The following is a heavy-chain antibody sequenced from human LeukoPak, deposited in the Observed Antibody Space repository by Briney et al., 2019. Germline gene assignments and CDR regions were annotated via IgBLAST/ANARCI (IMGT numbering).Heavy chain of an antibody. CDR3: ARGGIGYCSSSSCYFDY. Sequence: SHTLSLTCAVSGDSVSSNSAAWNWIRQSPSRGLEWLGRTYYRSKWYHDYAVSVKSRVTINPDTSKNQFSLQLNSVIPEDTAMYYCARGGIGYCSSSSCYFDYWGRGTLVTVSS. V-gene: IGHV6-1*01. J-gene: IGHJ4*02. CDR1: GDSVSSNSAA. CDR2: TYYRSKWYH. D-gene: IGHD2-2*01.